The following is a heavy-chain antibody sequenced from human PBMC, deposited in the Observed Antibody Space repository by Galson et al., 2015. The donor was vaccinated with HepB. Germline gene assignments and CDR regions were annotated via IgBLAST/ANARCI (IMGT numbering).Heavy chain of an antibody. CDR2: INTNTGNP. Sequence: SVKVSCKASGYIFNNYAINWVRQAPGQGLEWMGWINTNTGNPTYAQGFTGRFVFALDTSVATAYLQISTLKAEDTAVYYCARTPDYGSGTYFNVWFDLWGQGTLVTVSS. CDR1: GYIFNNYA. D-gene: IGHD3-10*01. CDR3: ARTPDYGSGTYFNVWFDL. V-gene: IGHV7-4-1*02. J-gene: IGHJ5*02.